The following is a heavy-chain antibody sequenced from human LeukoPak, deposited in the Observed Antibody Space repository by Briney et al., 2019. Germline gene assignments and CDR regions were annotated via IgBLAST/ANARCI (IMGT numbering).Heavy chain of an antibody. CDR1: GFTFSNYW. CDR3: ARALDSSSSRYQAFEY. V-gene: IGHV3-7*01. Sequence: GGSLRLSCAASGFTFSNYWMSWVRQAPGKGLEWVANIKQDGSEKYYVDSVKGRFTISRDNAKNSMYLQMNSLRAEDTAVYYCARALDSSSSRYQAFEYWGQGTLVTVSS. CDR2: IKQDGSEK. J-gene: IGHJ4*02. D-gene: IGHD2-2*01.